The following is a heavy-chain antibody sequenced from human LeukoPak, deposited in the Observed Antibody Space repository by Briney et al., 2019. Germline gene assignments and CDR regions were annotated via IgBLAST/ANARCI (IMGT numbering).Heavy chain of an antibody. J-gene: IGHJ4*02. D-gene: IGHD3-3*01. Sequence: GGSLGLSCAASGFTFSSYWMHWVRHAPGKGLVWVSRVNSDGSSTSYADSVKGRFTISRDNAKNTLYLQMNSLRAEDTAVYYCARGKIYDFWSGYLQYYFDYWGQGTLVTVSS. CDR3: ARGKIYDFWSGYLQYYFDY. CDR1: GFTFSSYW. V-gene: IGHV3-74*01. CDR2: VNSDGSST.